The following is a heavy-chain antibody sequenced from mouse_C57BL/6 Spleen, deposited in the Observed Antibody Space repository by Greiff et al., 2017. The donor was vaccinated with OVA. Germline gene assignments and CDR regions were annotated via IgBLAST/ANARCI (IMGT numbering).Heavy chain of an antibody. D-gene: IGHD3-2*02. CDR3: ASEDSSGPFAY. CDR1: GYTFTSYW. Sequence: QVQLQQSGAELVRPGTSVKLSCKASGYTFTSYWMHWVKQRPGQGLEWIGVIDPSDSYTNYNQKFKGKATLTVDTSSSTAYMQLSSLTSEDSAVYYCASEDSSGPFAYWGQGTLVTVSA. CDR2: IDPSDSYT. V-gene: IGHV1-59*01. J-gene: IGHJ3*01.